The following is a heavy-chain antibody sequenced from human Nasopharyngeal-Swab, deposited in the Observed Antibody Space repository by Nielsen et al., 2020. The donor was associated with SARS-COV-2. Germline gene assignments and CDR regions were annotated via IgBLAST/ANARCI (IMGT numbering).Heavy chain of an antibody. CDR3: ARARRNFVVVSAFDY. V-gene: IGHV4-31*03. CDR2: IYYSGST. J-gene: IGHJ4*02. Sequence: SETLSLTCTVSGGSISSGGYYWSWIRQHPGKGLEWIGYIYYSGSTYYNPSLKSRVTISIDTSKNQFSLKLSSVTAADTAEYYCARARRNFVVVSAFDYWGQGTLVTVSS. CDR1: GGSISSGGYY. D-gene: IGHD2-21*02.